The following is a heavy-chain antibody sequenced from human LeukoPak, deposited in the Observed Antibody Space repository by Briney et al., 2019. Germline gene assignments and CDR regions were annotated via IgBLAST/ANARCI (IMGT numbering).Heavy chain of an antibody. CDR1: GGSFSGYY. J-gene: IGHJ4*02. V-gene: IGHV4-34*01. Sequence: PSETLSLTCAVYGGSFSGYYWSWIRQPPGKGLEWIGEINHSGSTNYNPSLKSRVTISVDTSKNQFSLKLSSVTAADTAVYYCARGRARLRAYFDYWGQGTLVTVSS. CDR2: INHSGST. D-gene: IGHD4-17*01. CDR3: ARGRARLRAYFDY.